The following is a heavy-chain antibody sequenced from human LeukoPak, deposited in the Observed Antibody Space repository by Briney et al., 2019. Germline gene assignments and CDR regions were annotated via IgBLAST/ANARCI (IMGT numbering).Heavy chain of an antibody. V-gene: IGHV3-11*01. CDR3: AGEGGEWGEGYFDY. CDR2: ISDSADTI. CDR1: GFTFSDSY. J-gene: IGHJ4*02. D-gene: IGHD3-16*01. Sequence: KAGGSLRLSCAASGFTFSDSYMSWIRQVPGKGLEWISYISDSADTIYYADSVKGRFTISRDNAKNSLYLQMNSLRAEDTAVYYCAGEGGEWGEGYFDYWGQGTLVTVSS.